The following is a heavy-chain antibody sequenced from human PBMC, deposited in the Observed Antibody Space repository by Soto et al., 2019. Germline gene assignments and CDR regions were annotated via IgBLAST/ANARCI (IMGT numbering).Heavy chain of an antibody. CDR2: INSDGSST. D-gene: IGHD3-10*01. CDR3: ARWGTAPYYGSGSYTNNAFDI. V-gene: IGHV3-74*01. Sequence: EVQLVESGGGLVQPGGSLRLSCAASGFTFSSYWMHWVRQAPGKGLVWVSRINSDGSSTSYADSVKGRFTISRDNAKNTLYLQMNSRRAEEKAVYYCARWGTAPYYGSGSYTNNAFDIWGQGTMVTVSS. CDR1: GFTFSSYW. J-gene: IGHJ3*02.